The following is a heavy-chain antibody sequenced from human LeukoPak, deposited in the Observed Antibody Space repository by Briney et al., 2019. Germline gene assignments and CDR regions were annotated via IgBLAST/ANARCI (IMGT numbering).Heavy chain of an antibody. J-gene: IGHJ6*03. CDR1: GLTFNSYW. Sequence: PRGSLRLSCAASGLTFNSYWMHWVRQVAGKGLVWVARINGDASNTTYADSVKGRFTISRDNAKDTLYLQMNSLRAEDTAVYYCARADSLLLWFGESTYYMDVWGKGTTVTVSS. V-gene: IGHV3-74*03. CDR2: INGDASNT. D-gene: IGHD3-10*01. CDR3: ARADSLLLWFGESTYYMDV.